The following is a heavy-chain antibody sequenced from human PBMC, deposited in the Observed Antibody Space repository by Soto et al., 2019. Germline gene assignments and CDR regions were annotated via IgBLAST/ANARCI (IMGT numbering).Heavy chain of an antibody. J-gene: IGHJ4*01. CDR2: MSYDGSNK. CDR1: GFPFNSYD. D-gene: IGHD3-16*01. Sequence: QVQLVESGGGVVQPGRSLRLSCAASGFPFNSYDMHWVRQAPGKGLEWVTSMSYDGSNKYYADSVRGRFTISRDNSKNALYLQMNSLRAEDTAVYYCAKIGGGGVNWGHGTLVTVSS. V-gene: IGHV3-30*18. CDR3: AKIGGGGVN.